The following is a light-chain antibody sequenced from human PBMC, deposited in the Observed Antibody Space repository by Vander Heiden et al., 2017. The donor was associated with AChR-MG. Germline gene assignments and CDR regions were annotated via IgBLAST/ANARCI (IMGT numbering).Light chain of an antibody. CDR2: DNN. CDR3: QSYDTRLNVV. V-gene: IGLV1-40*01. J-gene: IGLJ3*02. Sequence: QSVLTQPPLVSGAPGQRVTISCIGSNSNIGTGFNVHWYQQLPGSAPTLLIYDNNNRPSGVPDRFSGSKSGSSASLAITGLRAEDEGDYYCQSYDTRLNVVFGGGTKLTVL. CDR1: NSNIGTGFN.